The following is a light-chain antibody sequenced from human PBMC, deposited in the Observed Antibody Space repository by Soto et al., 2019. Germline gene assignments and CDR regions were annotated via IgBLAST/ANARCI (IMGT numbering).Light chain of an antibody. CDR1: SSDVGAYNY. V-gene: IGLV2-14*01. J-gene: IGLJ3*02. CDR2: DVT. CDR3: AAWDDSLTAVL. Sequence: QSVLTQPASVSGPPGQSITISCTGTSSDVGAYNYVSWYQHHPGKAPRLVIYDVTNRPSGISDRFSGSKSGNTASLTISGLLAEDEADYYCAAWDDSLTAVLFGGGTKVTVL.